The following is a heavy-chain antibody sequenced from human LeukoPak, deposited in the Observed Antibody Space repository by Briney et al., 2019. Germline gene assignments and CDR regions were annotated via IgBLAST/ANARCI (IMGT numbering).Heavy chain of an antibody. J-gene: IGHJ4*02. CDR1: GGSISSSTYY. V-gene: IGHV4-39*01. D-gene: IGHD4-11*01. CDR3: ARLVDYRKIWSEYSFDY. Sequence: SETLSLTCTVSGGSISSSTYYWVCVRQPPGMGLEGIGSISCSGTSYYNPNLKLKSRITIDTSKSQFSLTLSLVTASATAIYYYARLVDYRKIWSEYSFDYWGQGILVTVST. CDR2: ISCSGTS.